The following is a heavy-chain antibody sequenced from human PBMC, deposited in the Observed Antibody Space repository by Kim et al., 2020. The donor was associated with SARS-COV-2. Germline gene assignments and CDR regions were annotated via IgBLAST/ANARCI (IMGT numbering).Heavy chain of an antibody. CDR3: ARSLSGINVYY. CDR1: GGSISSSSYY. V-gene: IGHV4-39*01. CDR2: IYYSGST. Sequence: SETLSLTCTVSGGSISSSSYYWGWIRQPPGKGLEWIGSIYYSGSTYYNPSLKSRVTISVDTSKNQFSLKLSSVTAADTAVYYCARSLSGINVYYWGQGTLVTVSS. D-gene: IGHD1-26*01. J-gene: IGHJ4*02.